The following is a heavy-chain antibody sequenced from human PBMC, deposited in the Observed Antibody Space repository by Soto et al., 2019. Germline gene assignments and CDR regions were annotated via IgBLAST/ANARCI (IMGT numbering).Heavy chain of an antibody. CDR2: IGTSYGST. CDR1: GFAFSSYA. D-gene: IGHD5-18*01. J-gene: IGHJ4*02. CDR3: ANGGYSYGTDY. V-gene: IGHV3-23*01. Sequence: GGSLRLSCAASGFAFSSYAMSWVRQAPGKGLEWVSAIGTSYGSTYYAASVKGRFTISRDNAKNSLYLQMNSLRAEDTAVYYCANGGYSYGTDYWGQGTLVTVSS.